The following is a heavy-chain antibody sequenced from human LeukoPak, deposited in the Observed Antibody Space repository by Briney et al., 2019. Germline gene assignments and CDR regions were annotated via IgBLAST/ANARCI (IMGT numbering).Heavy chain of an antibody. CDR2: IYYSGST. Sequence: PSETLSLTCTVSGGSISSYYWSWIRQPPGKGLEWIGYIYYSGSTNYNPSLKSRVTISVDTSKNQFSLKLSSVTAADTAVYYCARFILVRGMGYYHMDVWGKGTTVTVSS. D-gene: IGHD3-10*01. J-gene: IGHJ6*03. V-gene: IGHV4-59*01. CDR1: GGSISSYY. CDR3: ARFILVRGMGYYHMDV.